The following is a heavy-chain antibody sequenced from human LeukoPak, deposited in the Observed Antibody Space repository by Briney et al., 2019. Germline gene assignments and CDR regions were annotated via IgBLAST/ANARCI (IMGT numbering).Heavy chain of an antibody. CDR1: GGSFSGYY. CDR2: INHSGST. CDR3: AKKMRNSSSWSNGYYYGMDV. V-gene: IGHV4-34*01. Sequence: PSETLSLTCAVYGGSFSGYYWSWIRQPPGKGLEWIGEINHSGSTNYNPSLKSRVTISVDTSKNQFSLKLSSVTAAGTAVYYCAKKMRNSSSWSNGYYYGMDVWGQGTTVTVSS. D-gene: IGHD6-13*01. J-gene: IGHJ6*02.